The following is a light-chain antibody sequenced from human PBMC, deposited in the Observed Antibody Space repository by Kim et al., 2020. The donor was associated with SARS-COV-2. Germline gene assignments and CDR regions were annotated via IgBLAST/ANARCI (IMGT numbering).Light chain of an antibody. V-gene: IGKV1-5*01. CDR1: QGIDIW. CDR3: QHYSGYMYT. CDR2: DAS. Sequence: DIQMTQSPSTLSASVGDRVTITCRASQGIDIWLAWYQQKRGKAPKRLIYDASILESGVPSMFSGSGSGTEFSLTISSPQPDDFATCFCQHYSGYMYTFGQGTKLEI. J-gene: IGKJ2*01.